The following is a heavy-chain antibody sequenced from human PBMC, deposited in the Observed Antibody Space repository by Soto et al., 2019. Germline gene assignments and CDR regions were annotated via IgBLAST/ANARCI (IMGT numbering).Heavy chain of an antibody. CDR3: ARWGSLEGDWLLPYDY. CDR2: IYYSGST. D-gene: IGHD3-9*01. V-gene: IGHV4-31*03. Sequence: TLSLTCTVSGGSISSGGYYWSWIRQHPGKGLEWTGYIYYSGSTYYNPSLKSRVTISVDTSKNQFSLKLSSVTAADTAVYYCARWGSLEGDWLLPYDYWGQGTLVTV. CDR1: GGSISSGGYY. J-gene: IGHJ4*02.